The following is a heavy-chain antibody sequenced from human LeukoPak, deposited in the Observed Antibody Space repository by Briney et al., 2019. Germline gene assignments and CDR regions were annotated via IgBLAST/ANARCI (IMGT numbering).Heavy chain of an antibody. Sequence: ASVKVSCKASGYTFTTYGISWVRQAPGQGLEWMGWISAYNGNTNYAQKFQGRVTMTTDTSTSTAYMELRSLRSDDTAVYYCARDWSSVDFYYVDVWGKGTTVTVSS. V-gene: IGHV1-18*01. CDR3: ARDWSSVDFYYVDV. CDR1: GYTFTTYG. CDR2: ISAYNGNT. J-gene: IGHJ6*03.